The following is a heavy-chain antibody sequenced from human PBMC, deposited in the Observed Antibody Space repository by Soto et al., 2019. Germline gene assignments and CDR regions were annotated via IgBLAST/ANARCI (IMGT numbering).Heavy chain of an antibody. D-gene: IGHD5-18*01. V-gene: IGHV4-39*07. J-gene: IGHJ4*02. CDR1: GGSISSSSYY. CDR3: ARLALGVVGTHGFGYDSYGYFDY. Sequence: SETLSLTCTVSGGSISSSSYYWGWIRQPPGKGLEWIGSIYYSGSTYYNPSLKSRVTISVDTSKNQFSLKLSSVTAADTAVYYCARLALGVVGTHGFGYDSYGYFDYWGQGTLVTVSS. CDR2: IYYSGST.